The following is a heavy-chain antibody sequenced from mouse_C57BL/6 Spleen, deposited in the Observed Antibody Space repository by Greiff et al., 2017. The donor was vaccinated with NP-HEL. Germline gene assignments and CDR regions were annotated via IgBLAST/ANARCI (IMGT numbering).Heavy chain of an antibody. CDR1: GFTFSDFY. CDR3: ARDEGPSYAMDY. V-gene: IGHV7-1*01. CDR2: SRNKANDYTT. Sequence: EVQVVESGGGLVQSGRSLRLSCATSGFTFSDFYMEWVRQAPGKGLEWIVASRNKANDYTTESSASVKGRFIVSIDTSQSILYRQMNALRAEDTAIYYCARDEGPSYAMDYWGQGTSVTVSS. J-gene: IGHJ4*01.